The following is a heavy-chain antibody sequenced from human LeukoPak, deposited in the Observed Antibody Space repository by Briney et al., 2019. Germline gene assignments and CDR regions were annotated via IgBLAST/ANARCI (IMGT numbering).Heavy chain of an antibody. CDR3: ASAGDFWSGYYREQPTEYFQH. J-gene: IGHJ1*01. D-gene: IGHD3-3*01. CDR2: IKQDGSDK. CDR1: GFPFSSYW. V-gene: IGHV3-7*01. Sequence: PGGSLRLSCAASGFPFSSYWMSWVRQAPGKGLEWVANIKQDGSDKYYVDSVKGRFTISRDNAKNSLYLQVNSLRADDTAVYYCASAGDFWSGYYREQPTEYFQHWGQGTLVTVSS.